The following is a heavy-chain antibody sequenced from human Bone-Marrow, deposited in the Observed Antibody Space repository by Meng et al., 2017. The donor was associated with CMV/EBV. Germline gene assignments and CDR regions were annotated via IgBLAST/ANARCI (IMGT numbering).Heavy chain of an antibody. CDR1: GGTFSSYA. Sequence: SVKVSCKASGGTFSSYAISWVRQAPGQGLEWMGGIIPIFGTANYAQKFQGRVTITTDESTSTAYMELNSLRSEDTAVYYCARGPWGEMATISMFVAWGQGTLVTVSS. V-gene: IGHV1-69*05. D-gene: IGHD5-24*01. CDR3: ARGPWGEMATISMFVA. CDR2: IIPIFGTA. J-gene: IGHJ5*02.